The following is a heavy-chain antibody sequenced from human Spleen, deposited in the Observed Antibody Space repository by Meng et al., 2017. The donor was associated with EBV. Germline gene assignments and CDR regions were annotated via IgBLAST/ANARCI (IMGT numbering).Heavy chain of an antibody. CDR1: GYTFTTYF. CDR3: ARSHNYDIRNWFDP. J-gene: IGHJ5*02. Sequence: QVQLVQSGAEVKEPGASVKVSCRASGYTFTTYFIHWVRQAPGQRLEWMGWVDAGNGNSKYSQKFQGRVTITRDTSASTAYMELSSLRSEDTAVYYCARSHNYDIRNWFDPWGQGTLVTVSS. D-gene: IGHD3-9*01. V-gene: IGHV1-3*01. CDR2: VDAGNGNS.